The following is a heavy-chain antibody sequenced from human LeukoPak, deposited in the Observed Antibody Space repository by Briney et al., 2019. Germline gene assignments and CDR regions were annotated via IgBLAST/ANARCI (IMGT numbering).Heavy chain of an antibody. CDR1: GYTFTSYD. CDR3: AREVRRVYDFWSGYRRRGMDV. D-gene: IGHD3-3*01. J-gene: IGHJ6*03. CDR2: MNPNSGNI. Sequence: SVKVSCTASGYTFTSYDINWVRQATGQGLEWMGWMNPNSGNIGYAQKFQGRVTMTRNTSISTAYMELSSMRYEDTAVYYCAREVRRVYDFWSGYRRRGMDVWGKGTTVTVSS. V-gene: IGHV1-8*01.